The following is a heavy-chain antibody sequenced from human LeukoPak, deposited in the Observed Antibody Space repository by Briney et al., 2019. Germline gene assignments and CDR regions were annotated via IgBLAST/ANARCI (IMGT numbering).Heavy chain of an antibody. CDR2: IRSKAYGGTT. CDR3: TRVGDYVWGSIDY. V-gene: IGHV3-49*04. CDR1: GFTFGDYA. D-gene: IGHD3-16*01. Sequence: PGGSLRLSCTASGFTFGDYAMSWVRQAPGKGLEWVGFIRSKAYGGTTEYAASVKGRFTISRDDSKSIAYLQMNSLKTEDTAVYYCTRVGDYVWGSIDYWGQGTLVTVSS. J-gene: IGHJ4*02.